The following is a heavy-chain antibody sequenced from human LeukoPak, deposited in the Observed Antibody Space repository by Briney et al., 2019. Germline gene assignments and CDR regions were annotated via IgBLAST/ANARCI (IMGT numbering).Heavy chain of an antibody. CDR1: GGSISSGGYY. Sequence: SETPSLTSTVPGGSISSGGYYWSWIRQHPGMGLEWIGYIYYSGSTYYNPSLKSRVTISVDTSKNQFSLKLSSVTAADTAVYYCARDCGGDCYLRFDIWGQGTMVTVSS. CDR2: IYYSGST. D-gene: IGHD2-21*02. V-gene: IGHV4-31*03. J-gene: IGHJ3*02. CDR3: ARDCGGDCYLRFDI.